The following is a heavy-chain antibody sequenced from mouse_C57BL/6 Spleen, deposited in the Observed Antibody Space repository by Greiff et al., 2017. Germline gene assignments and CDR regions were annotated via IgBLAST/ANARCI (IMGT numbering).Heavy chain of an antibody. D-gene: IGHD1-1*01. Sequence: DVQLVESGGGLVKPGGSLKLSCAASGFTFSDYGMHWVRQAPEKGLEWVAYISSDSSTIYYADTVKGRFTISRDNAKNTLFLQMTSLRSEDTAMYYCARDTTVKSGLDYWGQGTLVTVSA. CDR1: GFTFSDYG. CDR3: ARDTTVKSGLDY. V-gene: IGHV5-17*01. J-gene: IGHJ4*01. CDR2: ISSDSSTI.